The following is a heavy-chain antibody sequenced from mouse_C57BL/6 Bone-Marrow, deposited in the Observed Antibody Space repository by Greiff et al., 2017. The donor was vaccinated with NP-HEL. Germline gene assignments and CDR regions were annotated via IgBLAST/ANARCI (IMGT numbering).Heavy chain of an antibody. CDR3: ARSSTKAY. Sequence: VQLQQPGAELVKPGASVKLSCKASGYTFTSYWMQWVKQRPGQGLEWIGELDPSGSYTNYNQKFKGKATLTVDTSSSTAYMQLSSLTSEDSADYYCARSSTKAYWGQGTLVTVSA. CDR2: LDPSGSYT. J-gene: IGHJ3*01. V-gene: IGHV1-50*01. CDR1: GYTFTSYW. D-gene: IGHD5-1*01.